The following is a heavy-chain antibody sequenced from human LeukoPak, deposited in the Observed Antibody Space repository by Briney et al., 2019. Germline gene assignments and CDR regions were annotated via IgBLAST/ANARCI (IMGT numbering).Heavy chain of an antibody. J-gene: IGHJ6*02. CDR2: ISSSSSTI. Sequence: TGGSLRLSCAASGFTFSSYSTNWVRQAPGKGLEWVSYISSSSSTIYYADSVKGRFTISRDNAKNSLYLQMNSLRAEDTAVYYCARDWSITGTVGGMDVWGQGTTVTVSS. CDR1: GFTFSSYS. D-gene: IGHD1-20*01. V-gene: IGHV3-48*04. CDR3: ARDWSITGTVGGMDV.